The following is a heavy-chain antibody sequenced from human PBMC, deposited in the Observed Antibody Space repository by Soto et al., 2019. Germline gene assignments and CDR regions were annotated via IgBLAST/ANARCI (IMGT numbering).Heavy chain of an antibody. CDR1: GNTFTSYD. Sequence: QVQLVQSGAEVKKPGASVKVSCKASGNTFTSYDINWVRQATGQGLEWMGWMNPNSGNTGYAQKFQGRVTMTRNTSISTAYMELSSLRSEDTAVYYCARGWGGITDRYNWFDPWGQGTLVTVSS. V-gene: IGHV1-8*01. CDR3: ARGWGGITDRYNWFDP. CDR2: MNPNSGNT. D-gene: IGHD3-16*01. J-gene: IGHJ5*02.